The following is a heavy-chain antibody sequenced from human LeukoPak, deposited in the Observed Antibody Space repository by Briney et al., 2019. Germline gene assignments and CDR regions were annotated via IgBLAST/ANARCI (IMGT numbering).Heavy chain of an antibody. D-gene: IGHD6-6*01. J-gene: IGHJ4*02. CDR3: ASGQQLGFVDY. Sequence: PSETLSLTCSVSDDSITMYYWTWIRQPAGKGLEWIGRIFTSGSTKYNLSLKSRVTISVDTSKNQFSLKLSSVTAADTAVYYCASGQQLGFVDYWGQGTLVTVSS. CDR1: DDSITMYY. CDR2: IFTSGST. V-gene: IGHV4-4*07.